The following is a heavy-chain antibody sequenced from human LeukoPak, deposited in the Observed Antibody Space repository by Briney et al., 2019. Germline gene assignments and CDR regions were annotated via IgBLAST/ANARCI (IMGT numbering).Heavy chain of an antibody. CDR1: GFTFSSDW. V-gene: IGHV3-30*03. J-gene: IGHJ4*02. CDR3: ARDGYYYDSSGYGYYFDY. CDR2: ISYDGSNK. D-gene: IGHD3-22*01. Sequence: PGGSLRLSCAVSGFTFSSDWMIWVRQAPGKGLEWVAVISYDGSNKYYADSVKGRFTISRDNSKNTLYLQMNSLRAEDTAVYYCARDGYYYDSSGYGYYFDYWGQGTLVTVSS.